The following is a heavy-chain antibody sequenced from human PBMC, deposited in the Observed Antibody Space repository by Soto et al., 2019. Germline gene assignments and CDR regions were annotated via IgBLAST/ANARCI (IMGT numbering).Heavy chain of an antibody. J-gene: IGHJ6*02. CDR1: GYTFTSYY. Sequence: GASVKVSCKASGYTFTSYYMHWVRQAPGQGLEWMGIINPSGGSTSYAQKFQGRVTMTRDTSTSTVYMELSSLRSEDTAVYYCARERDSTPYGITGTTNGMDVWGQGTTVTVSS. CDR3: ARERDSTPYGITGTTNGMDV. CDR2: INPSGGST. V-gene: IGHV1-46*01. D-gene: IGHD1-7*01.